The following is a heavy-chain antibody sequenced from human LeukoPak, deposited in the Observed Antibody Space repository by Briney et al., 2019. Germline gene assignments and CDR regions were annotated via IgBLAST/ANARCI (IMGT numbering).Heavy chain of an antibody. V-gene: IGHV4-39*01. CDR2: IYYSGST. D-gene: IGHD3-22*01. Sequence: SETLSLTCTVSGGSLSSSSYYWGWIRQPPGKGLEWIGSIYYSGSTYYNPSLKSRVTISVDTSKNQFSLKLSSVTAADTAVYYCARQTPNYYDSSGYRVGREHDYWVQGTLVTVSS. CDR3: ARQTPNYYDSSGYRVGREHDY. CDR1: GGSLSSSSYY. J-gene: IGHJ4*02.